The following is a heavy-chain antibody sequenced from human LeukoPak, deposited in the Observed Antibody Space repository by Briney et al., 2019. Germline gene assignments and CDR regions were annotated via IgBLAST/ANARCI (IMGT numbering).Heavy chain of an antibody. CDR1: SYSISSGYY. D-gene: IGHD4/OR15-4a*01. V-gene: IGHV4-38-2*01. CDR3: ARLWWSKGTLEY. J-gene: IGHJ4*02. Sequence: SETLSLTCAVSSYSISSGYYWGWIRQPPGKGLEWIGSMYHSGNTYYNPSLKSRVTISVDTSKNQFSLKVNSVTAADTAVYYCARLWWSKGTLEYWGQGTLVTVSS. CDR2: MYHSGNT.